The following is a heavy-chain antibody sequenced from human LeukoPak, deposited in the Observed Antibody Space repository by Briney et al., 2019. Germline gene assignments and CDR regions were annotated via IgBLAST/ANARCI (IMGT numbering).Heavy chain of an antibody. V-gene: IGHV4-38-2*02. CDR3: ARHSHDITMLVVVITGEDYFDY. CDR2: IYHSGST. J-gene: IGHJ4*02. Sequence: SETLSLTCTVSGYSISSGYYWGWIRQPPGKGLEWIGSIYHSGSTYYNPSLKSRVTISVDTSKNQFSLKLSSVTAADTAVYYCARHSHDITMLVVVITGEDYFDYWGQGTLVTVSS. CDR1: GYSISSGYY. D-gene: IGHD3-22*01.